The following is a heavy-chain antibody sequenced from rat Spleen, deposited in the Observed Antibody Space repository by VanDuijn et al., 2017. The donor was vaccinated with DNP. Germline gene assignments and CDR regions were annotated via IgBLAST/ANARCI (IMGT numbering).Heavy chain of an antibody. D-gene: IGHD1-4*01. CDR3: ATRETAGITE. V-gene: IGHV5-29*01. CDR2: IMHDGSSS. J-gene: IGHJ2*01. Sequence: EVQLVETGGGLVQPGRSLKLSCVASGFTFSSYWMFWVRQAPGKGLEWVATIMHDGSSSFYRDSVKGRFTVSRDNAKSTLYLQMDSLRSEDTATYYCATRETAGITEWGQGVMVTVSS. CDR1: GFTFSSYW.